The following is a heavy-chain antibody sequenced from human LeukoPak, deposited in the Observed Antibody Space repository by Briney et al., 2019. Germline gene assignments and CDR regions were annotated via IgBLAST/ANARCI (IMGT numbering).Heavy chain of an antibody. D-gene: IGHD6-13*01. J-gene: IGHJ4*02. Sequence: SETLSLTCTVSGVSISSYYWSWIRQPPGKGLEWIGYMSHSGSTNYNPSLTSRVTISEVTSKNQFSLKLSSVTAAATAVYYCARGIAPSLDYWGQGTLVTVSS. V-gene: IGHV4-59*01. CDR2: MSHSGST. CDR3: ARGIAPSLDY. CDR1: GVSISSYY.